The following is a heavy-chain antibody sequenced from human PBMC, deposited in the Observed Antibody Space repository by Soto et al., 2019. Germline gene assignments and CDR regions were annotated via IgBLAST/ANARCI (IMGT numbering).Heavy chain of an antibody. CDR3: AKVLNSGSSWYLPVRNKPPPDYYGMDV. D-gene: IGHD6-13*01. J-gene: IGHJ6*02. CDR1: GFTFSSYA. V-gene: IGHV3-23*01. CDR2: ISGSGGST. Sequence: GGSLRLSCAASGFTFSSYAMSWVRQAPGKGLEWVSAISGSGGSTYYADSVKGRFTISRDNSKNTRYLQMNSLRAEDTAVYYGAKVLNSGSSWYLPVRNKPPPDYYGMDVWGQGTTVTVSS.